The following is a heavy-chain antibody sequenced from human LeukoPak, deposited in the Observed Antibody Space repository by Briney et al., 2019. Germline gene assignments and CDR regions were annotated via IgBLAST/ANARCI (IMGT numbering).Heavy chain of an antibody. V-gene: IGHV4-4*07. CDR2: IQTSGST. J-gene: IGHJ4*02. CDR3: ARVGSGWSFDY. CDR1: GGSISSFY. Sequence: PSETLSLTCTVSGGSISSFYWSWIRQPAGRGLEWIGRIQTSGSTNYNPSLKSRVTMSVDTSKNKFSLKVNSVTAADTAVYYCARVGSGWSFDYWGQGTLVTVSS. D-gene: IGHD6-19*01.